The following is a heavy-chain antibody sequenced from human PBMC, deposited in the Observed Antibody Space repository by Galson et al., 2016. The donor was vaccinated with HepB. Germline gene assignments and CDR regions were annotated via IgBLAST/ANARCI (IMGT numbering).Heavy chain of an antibody. CDR2: ISYDRSTK. V-gene: IGHV3-30*18. CDR3: AKSLLRFFDWFQGADS. Sequence: SLRLSCAASGFTFSSYGMHWVRQAPGKGLEWVAVISYDRSTKFYADSVKGRFTISRDNSKNTLYLQMNSLRADDTAVYYCAKSLLRFFDWFQGADSWGPGPLVSVSS. D-gene: IGHD3-9*01. CDR1: GFTFSSYG. J-gene: IGHJ5*02.